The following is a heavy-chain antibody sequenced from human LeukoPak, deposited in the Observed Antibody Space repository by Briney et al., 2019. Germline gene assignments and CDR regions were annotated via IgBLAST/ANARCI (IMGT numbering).Heavy chain of an antibody. D-gene: IGHD4-23*01. J-gene: IGHJ4*02. CDR1: GFTFSSYW. CDR3: ARDSVVTPFDY. V-gene: IGHV3-74*01. Sequence: PGGSLRLSCAASGFTFSSYWMNWVCQAPGKGLVWVSRINSDGSSTSYADSVKGRFTISRDNAKNTLYLQMNSLRAEDTAVYYCARDSVVTPFDYWGQGTLVTVSS. CDR2: INSDGSST.